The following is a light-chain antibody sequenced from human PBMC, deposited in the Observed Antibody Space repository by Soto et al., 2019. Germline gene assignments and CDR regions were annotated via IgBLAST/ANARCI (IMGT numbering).Light chain of an antibody. CDR2: XAS. Sequence: ETVMTQSPATLSVSPGERATLSCRASQSISYNLAWYQQKPVQAPRVLIYXASTRATGIPARFSGSGSGTEFTLTISSLQSEDFAVYYCQQDNNWPPITFGQGTRLEIK. J-gene: IGKJ5*01. CDR3: QQDNNWPPIT. CDR1: QSISYN. V-gene: IGKV3-15*01.